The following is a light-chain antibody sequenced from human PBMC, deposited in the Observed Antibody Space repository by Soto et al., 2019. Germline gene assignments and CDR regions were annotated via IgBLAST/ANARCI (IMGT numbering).Light chain of an antibody. CDR1: SSNIGSNY. CDR3: AAWDDSLNGFYV. J-gene: IGLJ1*01. CDR2: RNI. V-gene: IGLV1-47*01. Sequence: QSVLTQPPSASGTPGQRVTISCSGRSSNIGSNYVYWYQQLPGTAPKLLIYRNIQRPSGVPDRFSGSKSGTSASLAISGLRSEDEADYCCAAWDDSLNGFYVFGTGTKLTVL.